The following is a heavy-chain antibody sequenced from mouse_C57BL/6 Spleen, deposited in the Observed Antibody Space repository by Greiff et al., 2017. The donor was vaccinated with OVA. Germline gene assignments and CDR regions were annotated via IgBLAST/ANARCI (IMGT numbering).Heavy chain of an antibody. D-gene: IGHD4-1*01. J-gene: IGHJ1*03. V-gene: IGHV1-55*01. Sequence: QVQLQQPGAELVKPGASVKMSCKASGYTFTSYWITWVKQRPGQGLEWIGDIYPGSGSTNYNEKFKSKATLTVDTSSSTAYMQLSSLTSKDSAVYYCARHWDGYFDVWGTGTTVTVSS. CDR1: GYTFTSYW. CDR3: ARHWDGYFDV. CDR2: IYPGSGST.